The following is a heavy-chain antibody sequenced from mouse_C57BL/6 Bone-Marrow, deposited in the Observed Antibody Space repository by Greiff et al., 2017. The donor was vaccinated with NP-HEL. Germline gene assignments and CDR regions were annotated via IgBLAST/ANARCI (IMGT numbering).Heavy chain of an antibody. J-gene: IGHJ3*01. Sequence: QVQLQQSGAELVKPGASVKISCKASGYEFSNYWMNWVKQRPGKGLEWIGQIYPGDGDTNYNGKFKDKATLTADKSSRTAYMQLSRLTSEDSAFYFCARGAYWGQGTLVTVSA. V-gene: IGHV1-80*01. CDR1: GYEFSNYW. CDR3: ARGAY. CDR2: IYPGDGDT.